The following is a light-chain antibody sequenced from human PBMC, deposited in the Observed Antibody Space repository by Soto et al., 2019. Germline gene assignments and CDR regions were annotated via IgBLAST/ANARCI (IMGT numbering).Light chain of an antibody. J-gene: IGKJ4*01. CDR1: QSVSSN. CDR3: QQYTSLT. CDR2: GAS. Sequence: IVMTQSPATLSGSTGERATLSCRASQSVSSNLAWYQQKPGQAPRLLIYGASTRATGIPARFSGSGSGTEFTLTISSMQSEDFAVYYCQQYTSLTFGGGTKVDIK. V-gene: IGKV3-15*01.